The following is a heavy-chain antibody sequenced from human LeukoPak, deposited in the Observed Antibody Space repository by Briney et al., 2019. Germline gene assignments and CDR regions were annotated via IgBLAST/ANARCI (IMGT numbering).Heavy chain of an antibody. D-gene: IGHD6-19*01. CDR1: GYTFTGYY. CDR2: INPNSGGT. Sequence: ASVKVSCKASGYTFTGYYMHWVRQAPGQGLEWMGWINPNSGGTNYAQKFQGRVTMTRDMSISTAYMELSRLRSDDTAVYYCARLYNSIAVAGTTGWGQGTLVTVSS. V-gene: IGHV1-2*02. CDR3: ARLYNSIAVAGTTG. J-gene: IGHJ4*02.